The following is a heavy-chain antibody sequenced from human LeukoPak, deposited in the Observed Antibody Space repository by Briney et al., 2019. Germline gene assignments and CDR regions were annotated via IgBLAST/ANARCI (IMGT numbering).Heavy chain of an antibody. Sequence: SETLSLTCTVSGGSISSGTYYWGWIRQPPGKGLEWIGSIYYSGSTYYNPSLKSRVTISVDTSKNQFSLKLSSVTAADTAVYYCARHDYVWGSYRPFDYWGQGTLVTVSS. CDR1: GGSISSGTYY. D-gene: IGHD3-16*02. CDR3: ARHDYVWGSYRPFDY. J-gene: IGHJ4*02. CDR2: IYYSGST. V-gene: IGHV4-39*01.